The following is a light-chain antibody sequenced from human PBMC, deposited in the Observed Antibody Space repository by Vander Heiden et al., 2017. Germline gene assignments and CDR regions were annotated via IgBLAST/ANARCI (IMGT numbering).Light chain of an antibody. Sequence: EIVFTQSPGTLSLSPWERATLSCRASQSVSSSYLAWYQQKPGQAPRLLMYGASSRATGIPDRFSGSGSGTDFTLTISRLEPEDFAVYYCQQYGSSPPTFGQGTRVEIK. CDR1: QSVSSSY. V-gene: IGKV3-20*01. CDR3: QQYGSSPPT. J-gene: IGKJ1*01. CDR2: GAS.